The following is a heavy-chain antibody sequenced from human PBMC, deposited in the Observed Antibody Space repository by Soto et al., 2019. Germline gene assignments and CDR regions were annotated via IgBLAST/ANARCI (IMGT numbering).Heavy chain of an antibody. CDR1: GYTFTSYY. CDR3: AIKGASFDY. J-gene: IGHJ4*02. CDR2: INPSGGST. V-gene: IGHV1-46*03. Sequence: ASVKVSCKASGYTFTSYYMHWVRQAPGQGLEWMVIINPSGGSTSYAQKFQGRVTMTRDTSTGTVYMELSSLRSEDTAVYYCAIKGASFDYWGQGTLVTVSS. D-gene: IGHD1-26*01.